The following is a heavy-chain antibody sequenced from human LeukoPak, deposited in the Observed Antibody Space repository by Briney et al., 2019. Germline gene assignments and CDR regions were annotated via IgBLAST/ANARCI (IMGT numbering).Heavy chain of an antibody. CDR3: AIHIVVVPAAKKKSWFDP. CDR1: GGSFSGYY. V-gene: IGHV4-34*01. D-gene: IGHD2-2*01. CDR2: INHSGST. Sequence: SETLSLTCAVYGGSFSGYYLSWIRQPPGKGLEWIGEINHSGSTNYNPSLKSRVTISVDTSKNQFSLKLSSVTAADTAVYYCAIHIVVVPAAKKKSWFDPWGQGTLVTVSS. J-gene: IGHJ5*02.